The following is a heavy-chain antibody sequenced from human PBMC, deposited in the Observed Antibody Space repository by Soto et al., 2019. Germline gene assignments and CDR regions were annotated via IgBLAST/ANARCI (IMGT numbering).Heavy chain of an antibody. D-gene: IGHD3-22*01. J-gene: IGHJ4*02. CDR3: ARGLYYYDSSGYY. V-gene: IGHV4-39*01. CDR1: GFTFSSDSMN. Sequence: GSLRLSCAASGFTFSSDSMNWVRQAPGKGLEWIGSIYYSGTTYYNPSLKSRVTISVDTSKNQFSLKLSSVTAADTAVYYCARGLYYYDSSGYYWGQGTLVTVSS. CDR2: IYYSGTT.